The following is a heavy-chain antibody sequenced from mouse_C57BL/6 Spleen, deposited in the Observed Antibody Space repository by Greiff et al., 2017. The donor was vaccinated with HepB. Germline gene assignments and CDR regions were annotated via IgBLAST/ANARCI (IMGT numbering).Heavy chain of an antibody. CDR2: INYDGSST. D-gene: IGHD4-1*01. CDR3: ARDPLGHWYFDV. Sequence: EVMLVESEGGLVQPGSSMKLSCTASGFTFSDYYMAWVRQVPEKGLEWVANINYDGSSTYYLDSLKSRFIISRDNAKNSLYLQMSSLKSEDTATYYCARDPLGHWYFDVWGTGTTVTVSS. J-gene: IGHJ1*03. V-gene: IGHV5-16*01. CDR1: GFTFSDYY.